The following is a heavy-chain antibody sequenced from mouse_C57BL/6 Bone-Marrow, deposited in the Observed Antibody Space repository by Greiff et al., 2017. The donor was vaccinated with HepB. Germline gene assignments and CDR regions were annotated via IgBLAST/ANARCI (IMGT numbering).Heavy chain of an antibody. CDR2: IYPGSGST. Sequence: VQLQQPGAELVKPGASVKMSCKASGYTFTSYWITWVKQRPGQGLEWIGDIYPGSGSTNYNEKFKSKATLTVDTSSSTAYMQLSSLTSEDSAVYYCASPPYYYGSSYVGDYWGQGTTLTVSS. V-gene: IGHV1-55*01. CDR3: ASPPYYYGSSYVGDY. J-gene: IGHJ2*01. D-gene: IGHD1-1*01. CDR1: GYTFTSYW.